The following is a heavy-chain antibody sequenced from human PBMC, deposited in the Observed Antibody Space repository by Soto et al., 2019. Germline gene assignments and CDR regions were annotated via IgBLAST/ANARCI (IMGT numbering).Heavy chain of an antibody. V-gene: IGHV3-64*01. J-gene: IGHJ4*02. D-gene: IGHD2-21*01. CDR1: GFTFSTYA. CDR3: ARGTGLYCGGDCYPLDY. Sequence: VQLVESGGGLVHPGGSLRLSCAASGFTFSTYAMHWVRQAPGKGLEYVSAITSNGVSTYYANSVKGRFTISRDNSKNTLYLQMGSLRAEDMAVYYCARGTGLYCGGDCYPLDYWGQGTLVTVSS. CDR2: ITSNGVST.